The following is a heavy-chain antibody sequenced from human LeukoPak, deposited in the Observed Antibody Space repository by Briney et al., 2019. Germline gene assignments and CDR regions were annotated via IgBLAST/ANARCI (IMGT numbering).Heavy chain of an antibody. CDR1: GFTFDDYG. CDR3: ARPVEMATQLYGP. CDR2: INSDGSST. D-gene: IGHD5-24*01. J-gene: IGHJ5*02. Sequence: PGGSLRLSCAASGFTFDDYGMSWVRQAPGKGLVWVSRINSDGSSTSYADSVKGRFTISRDNAKNTLYLQMNSLRAEDTAVYYCARPVEMATQLYGPWGQGTLVTVSS. V-gene: IGHV3-74*01.